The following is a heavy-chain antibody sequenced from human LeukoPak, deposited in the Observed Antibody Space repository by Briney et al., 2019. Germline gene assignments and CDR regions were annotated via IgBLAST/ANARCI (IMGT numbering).Heavy chain of an antibody. J-gene: IGHJ4*02. V-gene: IGHV4-34*01. Sequence: PSETLSLTCAVYGGSFSGYYWSWIRQPPGKGLEWIGEINHSGGTNYNPSLKSRVTISVDTSKNQFSLKLSSVTAADTAVYYCARVTTVTKPFYFDYWGQGTLVTVSS. CDR3: ARVTTVTKPFYFDY. CDR1: GGSFSGYY. CDR2: INHSGGT. D-gene: IGHD4-17*01.